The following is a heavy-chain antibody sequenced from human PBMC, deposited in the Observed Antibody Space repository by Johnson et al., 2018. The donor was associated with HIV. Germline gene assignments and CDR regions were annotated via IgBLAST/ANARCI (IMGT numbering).Heavy chain of an antibody. Sequence: MLLVESGGGLVQPGGSLRLSCAASGFTFSSYDMHWVRQATGKGLEWVSAIGTAGDTYYPGSVKGRFTISRENAKNSLYLQMNSLRAEDTALYYCARDTYYYDTSGYLTRPRAFDVWGQGTMVTVSS. V-gene: IGHV3-13*01. J-gene: IGHJ3*01. CDR2: IGTAGDT. D-gene: IGHD3-22*01. CDR1: GFTFSSYD. CDR3: ARDTYYYDTSGYLTRPRAFDV.